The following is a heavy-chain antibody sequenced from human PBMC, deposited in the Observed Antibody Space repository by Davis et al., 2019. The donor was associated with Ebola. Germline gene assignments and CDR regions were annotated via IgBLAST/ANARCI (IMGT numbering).Heavy chain of an antibody. CDR1: GLPFSTYV. Sequence: GESLKISCAASGLPFSTYVMTWVRQVPGKGLEWVSAISSSGDTTYYSDLVKGRFTISKDNFKNTLLLQMNSLRAEDTAVFYCVRGGSATAYWGQGTPVTVSS. CDR2: ISSSGDTT. J-gene: IGHJ1*01. V-gene: IGHV3-23*01. D-gene: IGHD2-15*01. CDR3: VRGGSATAY.